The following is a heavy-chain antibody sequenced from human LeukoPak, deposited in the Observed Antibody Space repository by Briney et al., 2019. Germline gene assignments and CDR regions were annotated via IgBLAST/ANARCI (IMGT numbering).Heavy chain of an antibody. CDR1: GYRFTTYW. Sequence: GECLKIASKGAGYRFTTYWIGWVRQMPGEGLEWMGFFFAGDFETKDSPSFQGQLTISAHKSLRPAYLQWSSLKPSDTAMYYCARVDRAHNWFAPWGQGTLVRVPS. J-gene: IGHJ5*02. V-gene: IGHV5-51*01. CDR3: ARVDRAHNWFAP. CDR2: FFAGDFET. D-gene: IGHD1-14*01.